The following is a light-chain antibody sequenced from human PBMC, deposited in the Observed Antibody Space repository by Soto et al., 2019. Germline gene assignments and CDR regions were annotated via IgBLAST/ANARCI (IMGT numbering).Light chain of an antibody. CDR2: DAS. CDR1: QSVSSY. V-gene: IGKV3-11*01. Sequence: EIVLTQSPATLSLSPGERATLSCRASQSVSSYLAWYQQKPGQAPRLLIYDASKRATGITAMYSGSGSGTDFTLAINNREPEDFAVYYSHQRSNSEMSFGPGTKVDIK. J-gene: IGKJ3*01. CDR3: HQRSNSEMS.